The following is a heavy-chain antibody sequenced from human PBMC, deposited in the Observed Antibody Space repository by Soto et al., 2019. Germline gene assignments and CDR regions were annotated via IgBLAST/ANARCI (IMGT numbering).Heavy chain of an antibody. CDR3: ARVSPHYYDSSGYYLDY. Sequence: SETLSLTCAVYGGSFSGYYWSWIRQPPGKGLEWIGEINHSGSTNYNPSLKSRVTISVDTSKNQFSLKLSTVTAADTAVYYCARVSPHYYDSSGYYLDYWGQGTLVTVSS. V-gene: IGHV4-34*01. J-gene: IGHJ4*02. CDR2: INHSGST. CDR1: GGSFSGYY. D-gene: IGHD3-22*01.